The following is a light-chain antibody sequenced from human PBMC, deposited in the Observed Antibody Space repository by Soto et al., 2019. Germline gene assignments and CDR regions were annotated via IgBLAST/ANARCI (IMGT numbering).Light chain of an antibody. J-gene: IGLJ3*02. V-gene: IGLV1-40*01. Sequence: QSVLTQPPSVSGAPGQRVTISCTGSGSNIGAGYDVHWYQHLAGTAPKLLIYAGSNRPSGVPDRFSGSKSGISASLAITGLQAEDEADYYCQSYGNRLSGYVVFGGGTKLTVL. CDR1: GSNIGAGYD. CDR2: AGS. CDR3: QSYGNRLSGYVV.